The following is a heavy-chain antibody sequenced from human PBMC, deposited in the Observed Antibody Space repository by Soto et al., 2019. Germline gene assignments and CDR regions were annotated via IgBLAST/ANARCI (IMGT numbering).Heavy chain of an antibody. Sequence: ASVKVSCKASGYTFSSYGISWVRQAPGQGLEWMGWISAYNGNTNYAQKLQGRVTMTTDTSTSTAYMELRSLRSDDTAVYYCGREVAGSCASHCYYYGMDVWGQGTTVTVSS. V-gene: IGHV1-18*04. J-gene: IGHJ6*02. CDR1: GYTFSSYG. CDR3: GREVAGSCASHCYYYGMDV. CDR2: ISAYNGNT. D-gene: IGHD1-26*01.